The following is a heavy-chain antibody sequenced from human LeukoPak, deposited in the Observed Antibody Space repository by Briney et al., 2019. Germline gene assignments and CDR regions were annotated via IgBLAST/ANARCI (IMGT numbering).Heavy chain of an antibody. CDR1: GFTFNNYW. Sequence: PGGSLRLSCAASGFTFNNYWMTWVRQAPGMGLEWVANIKQDGSEKYYVDSVKGRFTISRDIATNSLYLQMNSLRAEDTAVYYCARDRPQQWLVRGQRGYYYYMDVWGKGTTVTISS. V-gene: IGHV3-7*01. CDR3: ARDRPQQWLVRGQRGYYYYMDV. J-gene: IGHJ6*03. D-gene: IGHD6-19*01. CDR2: IKQDGSEK.